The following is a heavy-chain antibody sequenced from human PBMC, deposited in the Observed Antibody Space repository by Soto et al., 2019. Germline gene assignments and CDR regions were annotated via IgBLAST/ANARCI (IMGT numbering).Heavy chain of an antibody. CDR2: IYYSGST. Sequence: WESLSLSCAASGFSISSNSFHWVRLRETPGKGLEWIWSIYYSGSTYYNPTLKIRVTISVYKYKNHLSLKRSSVNDADTDVYYCARLSPAGNIQHWGQGTLVTVSS. J-gene: IGHJ1*01. D-gene: IGHD6-13*01. CDR1: GFSISSNSFH. V-gene: IGHV4-39*01. CDR3: ARLSPAGNIQH.